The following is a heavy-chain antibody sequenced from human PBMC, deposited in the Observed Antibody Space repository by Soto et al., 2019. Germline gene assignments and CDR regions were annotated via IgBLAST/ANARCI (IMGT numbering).Heavy chain of an antibody. D-gene: IGHD1-7*01. CDR3: ARGPRIWNSFYI. V-gene: IGHV1-69*01. J-gene: IGHJ3*02. Sequence: QVQLIQSGAELKRPGSSVKVSCKASGDTFSSYSITWLRQAPGQRLEWMGGIIPIFAKPTYAQKFQGRVAITADESTITVYMELTSLTSEVPAVYYSARGPRIWNSFYIWGQGTPLSVSS. CDR2: IIPIFAKP. CDR1: GDTFSSYS.